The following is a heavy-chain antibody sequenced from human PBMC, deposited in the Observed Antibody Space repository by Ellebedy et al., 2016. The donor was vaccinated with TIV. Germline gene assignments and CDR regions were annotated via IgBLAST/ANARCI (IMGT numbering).Heavy chain of an antibody. CDR3: AREGLEGMATINDAFDI. J-gene: IGHJ3*02. D-gene: IGHD5-24*01. CDR2: ISYDGSNK. CDR1: GFTFSSYA. Sequence: PGGSLRLSCAASGFTFSSYAMHWVRQAPGKGLEWVAVISYDGSNKYYADSVKGRFTISRDNSKNTLYLQMNSLRAEDTAVYYCAREGLEGMATINDAFDIWGQGTMVTVSS. V-gene: IGHV3-30*01.